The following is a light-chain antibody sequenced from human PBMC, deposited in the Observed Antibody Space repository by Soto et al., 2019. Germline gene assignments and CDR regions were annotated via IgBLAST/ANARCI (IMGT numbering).Light chain of an antibody. CDR3: LQHNSYPQT. CDR2: AAS. Sequence: DIQMTQSPSSLSASVGDRFTITCQASQDISNYLNWYPQKPGKAPKSLIYAASNLQSGVPSRFSGSGAGTEFTLTISSLQPEDFATYYCLQHNSYPQTFGQGTKVDIK. V-gene: IGKV1-17*01. CDR1: QDISNY. J-gene: IGKJ1*01.